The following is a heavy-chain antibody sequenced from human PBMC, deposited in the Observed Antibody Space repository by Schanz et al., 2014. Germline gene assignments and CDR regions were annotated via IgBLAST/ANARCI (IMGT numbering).Heavy chain of an antibody. J-gene: IGHJ4*02. D-gene: IGHD2-21*01. CDR1: GYTFTSYG. V-gene: IGHV1-18*01. Sequence: QVQLVQSGDEVKKPGASVKVSCKASGYTFTSYGINWVRQAPGQGLEWLGWISGSNGNTNYTQKFQGRVTMTIDPYTSTAYMELRSLRSDDTAVYYCARDRLECGAECYSVEVFEIWGQGTLVIVSS. CDR3: ARDRLECGAECYSVEVFEI. CDR2: ISGSNGNT.